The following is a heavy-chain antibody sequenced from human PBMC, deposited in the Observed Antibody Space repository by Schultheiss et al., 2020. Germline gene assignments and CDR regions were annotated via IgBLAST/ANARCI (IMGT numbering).Heavy chain of an antibody. J-gene: IGHJ6*02. CDR2: INHSGST. V-gene: IGHV4-34*01. CDR3: ARGEGLWFGEALDV. Sequence: SETLSLTCAVYGGSFSGYYWSWIRQPPGKGLEWIGEINHSGSTNYNPSLKSRVTISVDTSKNQFSLKLSSVTAADTAVYYCARGEGLWFGEALDVWGQGTTVTVSS. CDR1: GGSFSGYY. D-gene: IGHD3-10*01.